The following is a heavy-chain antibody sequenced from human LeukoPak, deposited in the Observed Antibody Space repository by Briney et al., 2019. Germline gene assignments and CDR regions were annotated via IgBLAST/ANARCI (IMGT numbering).Heavy chain of an antibody. Sequence: GGSLTLSCAASGFTFSNYWMSWVRQAPGKGLEWVANIKQDGSEKYYVDSVRGRFTISRDDANNSLYLQMNSLRAEDTAVYYCARKAYGMDVWGKGTTVTVSS. CDR2: IKQDGSEK. CDR3: ARKAYGMDV. CDR1: GFTFSNYW. J-gene: IGHJ6*04. V-gene: IGHV3-7*03.